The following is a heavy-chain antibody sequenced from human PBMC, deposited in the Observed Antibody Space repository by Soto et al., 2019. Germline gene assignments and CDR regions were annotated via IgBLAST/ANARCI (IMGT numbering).Heavy chain of an antibody. CDR3: SKAIFIDDEYLDY. D-gene: IGHD3-3*02. CDR1: GFTFGTYA. Sequence: GGSLRLSCAASGFTFGTYAMHWVRQAPGKGLEWVSGVTWNSGTTAYADSVKGRFTISRDNSKNSLYLEMNSLRADDTALYYCSKAIFIDDEYLDYWGQGTLVTVSS. CDR2: VTWNSGTT. V-gene: IGHV3-9*01. J-gene: IGHJ4*02.